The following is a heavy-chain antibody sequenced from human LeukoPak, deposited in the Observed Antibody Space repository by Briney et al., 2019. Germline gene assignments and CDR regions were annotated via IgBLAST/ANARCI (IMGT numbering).Heavy chain of an antibody. Sequence: TPSETLSLTCTVSGGSISSSSYYWGWIRQPPGKGLEWIGSIYYSGSTYYNPSLKSRVTISVDTSKNQFSLKLSSVTAADTAVYCCARLSRGYDYSSFDYWGQGTLVTVSS. CDR3: ARLSRGYDYSSFDY. V-gene: IGHV4-39*01. J-gene: IGHJ4*02. D-gene: IGHD5-12*01. CDR2: IYYSGST. CDR1: GGSISSSSYY.